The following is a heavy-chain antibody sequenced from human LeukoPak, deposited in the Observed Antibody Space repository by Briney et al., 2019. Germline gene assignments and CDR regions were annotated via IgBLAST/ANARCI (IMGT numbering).Heavy chain of an antibody. D-gene: IGHD3-10*01. Sequence: ASVKVSCKASGYTFTGYYMHWVRQAPGQGLEWMGWINPNSGGTNYAQKFQGWVTMTRDTSISTAYMELSRLRSDDTAVYYCAKDSLWFGELSPFDYWGQGTLVTVSS. CDR1: GYTFTGYY. CDR3: AKDSLWFGELSPFDY. J-gene: IGHJ4*02. V-gene: IGHV1-2*04. CDR2: INPNSGGT.